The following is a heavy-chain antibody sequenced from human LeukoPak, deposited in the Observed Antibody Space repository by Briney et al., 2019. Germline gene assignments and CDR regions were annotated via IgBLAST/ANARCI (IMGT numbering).Heavy chain of an antibody. D-gene: IGHD4-17*01. CDR3: ARGGVTTVTTNY. CDR1: GFTFSSYS. CDR2: ISSSSSYI. V-gene: IGHV3-21*01. Sequence: GGSLRLSCAASGFTFSSYSMNWVRQAPGKGLEWVSSISSSSSYIYSADSVKGRFTISRDNAKNSLYLQMNSLRAEDTAVYYCARGGVTTVTTNYWGQGTLVTVSS. J-gene: IGHJ4*02.